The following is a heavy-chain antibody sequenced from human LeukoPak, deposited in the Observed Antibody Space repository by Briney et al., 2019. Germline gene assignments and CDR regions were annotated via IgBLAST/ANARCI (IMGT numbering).Heavy chain of an antibody. D-gene: IGHD3-10*01. V-gene: IGHV4-59*01. J-gene: IGHJ5*02. CDR2: IYYTGNT. CDR3: ARGFGDWGLSWFDP. Sequence: SETLSLTCTVSGGSISTYYWSWIRQPPGRGLEWIGYIYYTGNTNYNPSLKSRVTISVDTSKNQVSLKLTSVTAADTAVYYCARGFGDWGLSWFDPWGQGTLVTVSS. CDR1: GGSISTYY.